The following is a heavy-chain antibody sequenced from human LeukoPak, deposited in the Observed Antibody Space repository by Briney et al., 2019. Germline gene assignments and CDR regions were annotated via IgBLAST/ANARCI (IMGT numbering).Heavy chain of an antibody. CDR2: ISAYNGNT. J-gene: IGHJ4*02. Sequence: ASVKVSCKASGYTFTSYGISWVRQAPGQGLEWMGWISAYNGNTNYAQKLQGRVTMTTDTSTSTAYMELRSLRSDDTAVYYCARDLMGTYATYYYDSSGYKAAIQVYYFDYWSQGTLVTVSS. CDR1: GYTFTSYG. V-gene: IGHV1-18*01. D-gene: IGHD3-22*01. CDR3: ARDLMGTYATYYYDSSGYKAAIQVYYFDY.